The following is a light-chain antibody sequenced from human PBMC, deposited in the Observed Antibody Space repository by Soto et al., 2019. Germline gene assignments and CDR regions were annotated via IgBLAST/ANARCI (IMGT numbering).Light chain of an antibody. CDR3: SSYAGSNNPVL. V-gene: IGLV2-8*01. J-gene: IGLJ2*01. CDR2: EVS. Sequence: QSVLAQPPSASGSPGQSVTISCTGTSSDVGGYNYVSWYQQHPGKAPKLMIYEVSKRPSGVPDRFSGSKSGNTASLTVSGLQAEDEADYYCSSYAGSNNPVLFGGGTKLTVL. CDR1: SSDVGGYNY.